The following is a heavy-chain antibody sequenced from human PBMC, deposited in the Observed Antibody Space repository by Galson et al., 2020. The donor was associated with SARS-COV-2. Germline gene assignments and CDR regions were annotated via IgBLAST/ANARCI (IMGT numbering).Heavy chain of an antibody. V-gene: IGHV4-39*01. CDR2: IYYSGST. CDR1: GGSISSSSYY. J-gene: IGHJ4*02. D-gene: IGHD3-9*01. CDR3: ARQILTGYYSFCCFDY. Sequence: SETLSLTCTVSGGSISSSSYYWGWIRQPPGKGLEWIGSIYYSGSTYYNPSLTSRVTISVDTSKNQFSLKLSSVTAADTAVYYCARQILTGYYSFCCFDYCGQGTLGTVCS.